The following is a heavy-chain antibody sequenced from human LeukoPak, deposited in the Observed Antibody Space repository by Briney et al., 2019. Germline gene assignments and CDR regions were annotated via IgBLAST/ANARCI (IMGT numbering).Heavy chain of an antibody. CDR3: ARGRVVVAATQGDWFDP. CDR2: ISSSSSYI. CDR1: GFTFSSYS. J-gene: IGHJ5*02. V-gene: IGHV3-21*01. D-gene: IGHD2-15*01. Sequence: GGSLRLSCAASGFTFSSYSMNWVRQAPGKGLEWVSSISSSSSYIYYADSVKGRFTISRDNAKNSLYLQMNSLRAEDTAVYYCARGRVVVAATQGDWFDPWGQGTLVTVPS.